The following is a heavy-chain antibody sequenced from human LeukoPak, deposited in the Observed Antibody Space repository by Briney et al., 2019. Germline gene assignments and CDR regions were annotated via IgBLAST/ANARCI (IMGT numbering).Heavy chain of an antibody. D-gene: IGHD3/OR15-3a*01. CDR3: AREATWTAYNFDY. J-gene: IGHJ4*02. V-gene: IGHV3-7*01. Sequence: PGGSLRLSCAASGFTFSRYWMSWVRQVPGKGLEWVANMKQDGSEKYYVDSVKGRFTISRDSAKNTLYLQMNSLRADDTAVYYCAREATWTAYNFDYWGRGTLVTVSS. CDR1: GFTFSRYW. CDR2: MKQDGSEK.